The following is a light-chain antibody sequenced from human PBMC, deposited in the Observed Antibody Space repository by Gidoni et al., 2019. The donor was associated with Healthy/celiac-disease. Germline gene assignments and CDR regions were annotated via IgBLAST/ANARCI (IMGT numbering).Light chain of an antibody. V-gene: IGKV3-20*01. CDR2: GAS. Sequence: EIVLTQSPDTLSLSQGERATLSCRASQSVSSSYLAWYQQKPGQAPRLLIYGASSRATGIPDRFSGSGSVTDFTLTISRLEPEDFAVYYCQQYGSSPTFGQGTKLEIK. CDR3: QQYGSSPT. CDR1: QSVSSSY. J-gene: IGKJ2*01.